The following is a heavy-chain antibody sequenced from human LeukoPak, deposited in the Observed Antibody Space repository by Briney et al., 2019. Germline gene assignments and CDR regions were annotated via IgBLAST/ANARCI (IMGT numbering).Heavy chain of an antibody. Sequence: SETLSLTCTVSGGSISSSSYYWGWIRQPPGKGLEWIGSIYYSGSTYYNPSLKSRVTISVDTSKNQFSLKLSSVTAADTAVYYCASSGPKQYYYDSSSYYYRYWGQGTLVTVSS. D-gene: IGHD3-22*01. CDR2: IYYSGST. CDR3: ASSGPKQYYYDSSSYYYRY. CDR1: GGSISSSSYY. V-gene: IGHV4-39*07. J-gene: IGHJ4*02.